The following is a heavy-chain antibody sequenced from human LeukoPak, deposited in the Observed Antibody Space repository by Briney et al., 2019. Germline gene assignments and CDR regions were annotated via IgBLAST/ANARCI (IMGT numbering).Heavy chain of an antibody. CDR1: GYTFTGFN. CDR3: ARGPTTGFDY. CDR2: INPKDGAT. J-gene: IGHJ4*02. D-gene: IGHD1-1*01. V-gene: IGHV1-2*02. Sequence: ASVKVSCKASGYTFTGFNMHWVRQAPGQGLEWVGWINPKDGATNYARKFQGRVTMTRDTSISTAFMELNSLLSDDTAMYFCARGPTTGFDYWGQGTLVTVPS.